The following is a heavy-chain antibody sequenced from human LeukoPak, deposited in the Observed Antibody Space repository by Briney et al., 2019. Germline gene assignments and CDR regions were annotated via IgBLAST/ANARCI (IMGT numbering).Heavy chain of an antibody. V-gene: IGHV4-34*01. CDR3: AKSNGYGLIDI. Sequence: SETLSLTCAVYGESFSGYYWSWIRQPPGKGVEWMGEINHSGSTNYNPSLKSRVTISVDTSRNQFSLNLSSVTAADTAVYYCAKSNGYGLIDIWGQGTMVTVSS. D-gene: IGHD3-10*01. J-gene: IGHJ3*02. CDR1: GESFSGYY. CDR2: INHSGST.